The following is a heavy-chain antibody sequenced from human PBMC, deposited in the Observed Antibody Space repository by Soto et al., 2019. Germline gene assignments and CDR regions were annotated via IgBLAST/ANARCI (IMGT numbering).Heavy chain of an antibody. CDR3: AKGNLYNAVSGSDY. CDR1: GFTFSSQD. D-gene: IGHD3-22*01. J-gene: IGHJ4*02. CDR2: FSQNGKDT. V-gene: IGHV3-23*01. Sequence: EVQLLESGGGLVQPGGSLRLSCKTSGFTFSSQDMTWVRWAPGRGLEWVALFSQNGKDTFYADSVKGRFTISRDNSNSVLYLQMNSLRAEDTAIYFCAKGNLYNAVSGSDYWGQGTLVTVSS.